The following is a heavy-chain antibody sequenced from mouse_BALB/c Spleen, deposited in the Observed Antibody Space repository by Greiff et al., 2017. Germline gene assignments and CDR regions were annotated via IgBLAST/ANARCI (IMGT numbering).Heavy chain of an antibody. CDR3: ARVYDSNYAMDY. D-gene: IGHD2-3*01. J-gene: IGHJ4*01. CDR2: ISSGGST. Sequence: EVQGVESGGGLVKPGGSLKLSCAASGFTFSSYAMSWVRQTPEKRLEWVASISSGGSTYYPDSVKGRFTISRDNARNILYLQMSSLRSEDTAMYYCARVYDSNYAMDYWGQGTSVTVSS. CDR1: GFTFSSYA. V-gene: IGHV5-6-5*01.